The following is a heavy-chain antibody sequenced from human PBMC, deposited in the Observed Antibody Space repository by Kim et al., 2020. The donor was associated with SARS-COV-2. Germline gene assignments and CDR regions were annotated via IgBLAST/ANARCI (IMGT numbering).Heavy chain of an antibody. Sequence: GESLKISCKGSGYSFTSYWIGWVRQMPGKGLEWMGIIYPGDSDTRYSPSFQGQVTISADKSISTAYLQWSSLKASDTAMYYCARVPGMGSWYGGLDYWGQGTLVTVSS. D-gene: IGHD6-13*01. J-gene: IGHJ4*02. CDR2: IYPGDSDT. CDR1: GYSFTSYW. V-gene: IGHV5-51*01. CDR3: ARVPGMGSWYGGLDY.